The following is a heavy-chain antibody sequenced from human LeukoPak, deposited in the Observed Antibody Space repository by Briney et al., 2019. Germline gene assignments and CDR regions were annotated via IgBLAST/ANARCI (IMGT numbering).Heavy chain of an antibody. J-gene: IGHJ4*02. CDR3: ARAVYGDYSGRFDY. D-gene: IGHD4-17*01. Sequence: SETLSLTCTVSGGSISSGDYYWSWIRQPPGKGLEWIGYIYYSGSTYYNPSLKSRVTISVATSKNQFSLKLRSVTAADTAVYYCARAVYGDYSGRFDYWGQGTLVTVSS. V-gene: IGHV4-30-4*08. CDR2: IYYSGST. CDR1: GGSISSGDYY.